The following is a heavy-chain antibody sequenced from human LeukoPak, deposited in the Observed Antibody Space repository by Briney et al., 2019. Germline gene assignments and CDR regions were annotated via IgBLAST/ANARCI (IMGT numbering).Heavy chain of an antibody. V-gene: IGHV4-34*01. D-gene: IGHD6-13*01. CDR2: INHSGST. Sequence: PSEALSLTCAVSGGSLSGYYRTWIRQPPGKGLEWIGEINHSGSTNYNPSLKSRVTISVDTSRKQFFLRLSSVTAADTAVYYCARDSLVHPNRWFDPWGQGTLVIVSS. CDR1: GGSLSGYY. J-gene: IGHJ5*02. CDR3: ARDSLVHPNRWFDP.